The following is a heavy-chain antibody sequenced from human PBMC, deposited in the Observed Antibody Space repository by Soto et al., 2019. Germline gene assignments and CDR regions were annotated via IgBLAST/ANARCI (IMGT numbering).Heavy chain of an antibody. CDR2: ISGSGGST. V-gene: IGHV3-23*01. J-gene: IGHJ6*02. Sequence: GGSLRLSCAASGFTFSSYAMSWVRQAPGKGLEWVSAISGSGGSTYYADSVKGRFTISRDNSKNTLYLQMNSLRAEDTAVYYCANDLGGATWWYYYGWGGWRQETRSTVS. D-gene: IGHD1-26*01. CDR1: GFTFSSYA. CDR3: ANDLGGATWWYYYGWGG.